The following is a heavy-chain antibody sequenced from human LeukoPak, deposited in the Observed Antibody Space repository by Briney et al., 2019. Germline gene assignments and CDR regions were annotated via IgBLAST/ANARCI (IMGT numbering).Heavy chain of an antibody. D-gene: IGHD1-26*01. CDR2: IIPILGIA. CDR3: ARVRNIVGAGAVPYYFDY. J-gene: IGHJ4*02. V-gene: IGHV1-69*04. CDR1: GYILTELS. Sequence: ASVKVSCKVSGYILTELSMHWVRQAPGQGLEWMGRIIPILGIANYAQKYQGRVTITAAKSTSTAYKELSSLRSEDTAVYYCARVRNIVGAGAVPYYFDYWGQGTLVTVSS.